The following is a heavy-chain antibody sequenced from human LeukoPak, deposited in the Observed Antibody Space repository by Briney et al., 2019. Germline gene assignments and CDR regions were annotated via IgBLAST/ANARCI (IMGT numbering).Heavy chain of an antibody. CDR3: ARELLSDYGYDY. V-gene: IGHV3-53*01. CDR1: GFTVSSNY. J-gene: IGHJ4*02. CDR2: IYSGGST. Sequence: SGGSLRLSCAASGFTVSSNYMSWVRQAPGKGLEWVSVIYSGGSTYYADSVKGRFTISRDNSKNTLYLQMNSLRAEDTAVYYCARELLSDYGYDYWGQGTLVTVSS. D-gene: IGHD4-17*01.